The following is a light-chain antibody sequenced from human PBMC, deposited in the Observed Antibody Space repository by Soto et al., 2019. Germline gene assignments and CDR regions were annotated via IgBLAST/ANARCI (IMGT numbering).Light chain of an antibody. CDR1: QGIRND. CDR2: AAS. CDR3: LHKDFHPFT. V-gene: IGKV1-6*01. Sequence: AIQMTQSPSSLSASVGDRVTITCRASQGIRNDLDWFQQKPGKAPKLLIYAASNLQSGVPARFSGSGSGTDFTLTISSLQPEDFATYYCLHKDFHPFTFGPGTKVDIK. J-gene: IGKJ3*01.